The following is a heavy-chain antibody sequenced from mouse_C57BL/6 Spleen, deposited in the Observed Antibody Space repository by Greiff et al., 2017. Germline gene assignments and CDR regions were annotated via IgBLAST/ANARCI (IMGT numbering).Heavy chain of an antibody. J-gene: IGHJ4*01. Sequence: EVNVVESGGGLVKPGGSLKLSCAASGFTFSDYGMHWVRQAPEKGLEWVAYISSGSSTIYYADTVKGRFTISSYNAKNTLFLQMTSLRSEDTAMYYCAKNIYYGSSYAMDYWGQGTSVTVSS. V-gene: IGHV5-17*01. CDR1: GFTFSDYG. CDR2: ISSGSSTI. D-gene: IGHD1-1*01. CDR3: AKNIYYGSSYAMDY.